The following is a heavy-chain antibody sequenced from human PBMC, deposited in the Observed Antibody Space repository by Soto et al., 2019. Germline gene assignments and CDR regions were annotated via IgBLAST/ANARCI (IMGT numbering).Heavy chain of an antibody. Sequence: RRSCAASGFTFSDYYMSWIRQAPGKGLEWVSYITSSGSTIYYAESVKGRFTISRDNAKNSVYLQMDSLRAEDTAVYYCAREWIVVPPGGSSGDYWGQGTLVTVSS. CDR3: AREWIVVPPGGSSGDY. CDR1: GFTFSDYY. D-gene: IGHD2-2*01. V-gene: IGHV3-11*01. J-gene: IGHJ4*02. CDR2: ITSSGSTI.